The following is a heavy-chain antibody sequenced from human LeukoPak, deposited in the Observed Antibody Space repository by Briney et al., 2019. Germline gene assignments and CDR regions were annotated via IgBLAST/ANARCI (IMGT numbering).Heavy chain of an antibody. J-gene: IGHJ2*01. V-gene: IGHV4-34*01. CDR2: IDHSGST. Sequence: TSETLSLTCAVQGASLRGSYWSWIRQPPGKGLQWIGQIDHSGSTHSIPSLKSRVTTSLDTSQSQVSLKVNSVTAADTAVYFCARGGNGWYFDLWGRGTLVTVSS. CDR3: ARGGNGWYFDL. CDR1: GASLRGSY. D-gene: IGHD1-14*01.